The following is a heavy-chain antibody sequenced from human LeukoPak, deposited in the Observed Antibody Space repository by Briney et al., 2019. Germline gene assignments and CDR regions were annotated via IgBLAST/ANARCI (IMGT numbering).Heavy chain of an antibody. CDR3: ARGRGSYFTYYFDY. Sequence: AGGSLRLSCAASGFTFSAYWMHWVRQTPGKWLVWVSSIRNDGTTTNYADSVKGRFTISRDNAKNTLYLQMNSLRAEDTAVYYCARGRGSYFTYYFDYWSQGTLVTVSS. CDR2: IRNDGTTT. CDR1: GFTFSAYW. V-gene: IGHV3-74*01. D-gene: IGHD1-26*01. J-gene: IGHJ4*02.